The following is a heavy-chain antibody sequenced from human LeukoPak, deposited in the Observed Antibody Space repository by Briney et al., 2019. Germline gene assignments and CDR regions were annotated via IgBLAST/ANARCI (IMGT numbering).Heavy chain of an antibody. Sequence: PGGSLRLSCAASGFTFSSYAMSWVRQAPGKGLEWVSAISGSGGSTYYADSVKGRFTISRDNYKNTLYLQMNSLRAEDTDVYDCAPKPSNIVVVPAASDWGQGTLVTVSS. CDR2: ISGSGGST. V-gene: IGHV3-23*01. CDR3: APKPSNIVVVPAASD. CDR1: GFTFSSYA. J-gene: IGHJ4*02. D-gene: IGHD2-2*01.